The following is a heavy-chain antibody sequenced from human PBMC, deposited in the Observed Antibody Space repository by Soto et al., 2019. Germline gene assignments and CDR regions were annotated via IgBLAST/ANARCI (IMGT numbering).Heavy chain of an antibody. CDR1: GGSISSGGSY. CDR3: ARHHYYSNHYYYGMDV. D-gene: IGHD4-4*01. J-gene: IGHJ6*02. CDR2: VYYSGSA. Sequence: ASETLSLTCTVSGGSISSGGSYWSWIRQHPGKGLEWIGYVYYSGSAYYNPSLKSRVTISVDTSKNQFSLKLSSVTAADTAVYYCARHHYYSNHYYYGMDVWGQGTTVTVSS. V-gene: IGHV4-31*03.